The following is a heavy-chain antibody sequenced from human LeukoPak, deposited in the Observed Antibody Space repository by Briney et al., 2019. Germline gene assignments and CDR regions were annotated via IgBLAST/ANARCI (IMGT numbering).Heavy chain of an antibody. D-gene: IGHD6-19*01. CDR1: GFTFSSYW. J-gene: IGHJ4*02. V-gene: IGHV3-7*01. Sequence: GGSLRLSCAASGFTFSSYWMNWVRQAPGKGLEWVANIKQDGSEKDYVDSVKGRFTISRDNAKNSLYLQMNSLRAEDTAVYFCARVWYLAVAGFFDYWGQGILGSVSS. CDR3: ARVWYLAVAGFFDY. CDR2: IKQDGSEK.